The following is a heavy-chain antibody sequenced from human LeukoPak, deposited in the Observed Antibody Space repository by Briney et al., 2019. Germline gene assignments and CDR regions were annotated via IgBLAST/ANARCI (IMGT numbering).Heavy chain of an antibody. CDR3: ARDLFGVAQHWFDP. Sequence: ASVKVSCKASGYTFTGYYMHWVRQAPGQGLEWMGRINPNSGGTNYAQKFQGRVTMTRDTSISTAYMELSRLRSDDTAVYYCARDLFGVAQHWFDPWGQGTLVTVSS. V-gene: IGHV1-2*06. J-gene: IGHJ5*02. CDR2: INPNSGGT. D-gene: IGHD3-3*01. CDR1: GYTFTGYY.